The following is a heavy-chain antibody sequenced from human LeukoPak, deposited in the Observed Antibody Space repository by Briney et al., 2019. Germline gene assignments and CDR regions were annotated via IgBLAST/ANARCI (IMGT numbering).Heavy chain of an antibody. D-gene: IGHD4-23*01. CDR2: INPNSGGT. Sequence: GASVKVSCKASGYTFTGYYMHWVRQAPGQGLEWMGWINPNSGGTNYAQKFQGRVTMTRDTSISTAYMELSSLRSEDTAVYYCARDNRWDYGGPGFDYWGQGTLVTVSS. CDR1: GYTFTGYY. J-gene: IGHJ4*02. V-gene: IGHV1-2*02. CDR3: ARDNRWDYGGPGFDY.